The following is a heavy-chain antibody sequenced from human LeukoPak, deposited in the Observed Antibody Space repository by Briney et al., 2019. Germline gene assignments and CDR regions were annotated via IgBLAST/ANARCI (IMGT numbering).Heavy chain of an antibody. Sequence: GGSLRLSCAASGFTFSSYSMNWVRQAPGKGLEWVAVISYDGSNKYYADSVKGRFTISRDNSKNTLYLQMNSLRAEDTAVYYCARVELPIAVAGDDYWGQGTLVTVSS. J-gene: IGHJ4*02. D-gene: IGHD6-19*01. CDR2: ISYDGSNK. CDR1: GFTFSSYS. CDR3: ARVELPIAVAGDDY. V-gene: IGHV3-30*03.